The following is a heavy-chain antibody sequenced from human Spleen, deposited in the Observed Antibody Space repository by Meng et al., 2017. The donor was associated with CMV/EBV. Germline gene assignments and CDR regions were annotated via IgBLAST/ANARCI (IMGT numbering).Heavy chain of an antibody. CDR1: GFTVSNNY. CDR2: LYAGGET. J-gene: IGHJ4*02. D-gene: IGHD6-6*01. CDR3: ARGDEYSSSCGDY. Sequence: GESLKISCAASGFTVSNNYMTWVRQAPGKGLEWVSALYAGGETYYVDSVKGRFTFSRDNCKNILYLQMNSLRAEDTAVYYCARGDEYSSSCGDYWGQGTLVTVSS. V-gene: IGHV3-66*01.